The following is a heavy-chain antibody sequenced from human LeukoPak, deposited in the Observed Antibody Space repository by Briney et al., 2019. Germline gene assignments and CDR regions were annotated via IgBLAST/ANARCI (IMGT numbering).Heavy chain of an antibody. J-gene: IGHJ4*02. CDR1: GGSISSYY. CDR3: ASSSWYGKIDY. D-gene: IGHD6-13*01. V-gene: IGHV4-59*01. CDR2: IYYSGST. Sequence: PSETLSLTCTVSGGSISSYYWSWIRQPPGKGLEWIGYIYYSGSTNYNPSLKSRVTISVDTSKNQFSLQLSSVTAADTAVYYCASSSWYGKIDYWGQGTLVTVSS.